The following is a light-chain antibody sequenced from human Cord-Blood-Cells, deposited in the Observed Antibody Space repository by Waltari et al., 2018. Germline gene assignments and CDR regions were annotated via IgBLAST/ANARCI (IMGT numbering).Light chain of an antibody. CDR1: QSISSY. J-gene: IGKJ1*01. CDR3: QQSYSTPRT. CDR2: AAS. V-gene: IGKV1-39*01. Sequence: IQLTQSPSSLSASVGDRVTITCRASQSISSYLNWYQQKPGKAPTLLLYAASSLQSGVPSRFSGSGSGTDFTLTISSLQPEDFATYYCQQSYSTPRTFGQGTKVEIK.